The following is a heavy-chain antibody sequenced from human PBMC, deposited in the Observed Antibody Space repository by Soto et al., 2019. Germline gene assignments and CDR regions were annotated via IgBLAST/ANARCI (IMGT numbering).Heavy chain of an antibody. J-gene: IGHJ5*02. CDR3: ARTRRGETAIITDGLDL. CDR2: IWYHGAYE. V-gene: IGHV3-33*01. Sequence: QEQLVESGGGVVQPGRSLRLSCAASGFSFNTYGMNWVRQAPGRGLEWVALIWYHGAYEYYADSVKGRFTISRDNSRSTLYLQMNSLKAEDTAVYYCARTRRGETAIITDGLDLWGQGTQVTVSS. CDR1: GFSFNTYG. D-gene: IGHD5-18*01.